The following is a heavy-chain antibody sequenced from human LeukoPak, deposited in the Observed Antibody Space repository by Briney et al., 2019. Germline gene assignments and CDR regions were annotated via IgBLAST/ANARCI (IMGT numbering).Heavy chain of an antibody. J-gene: IGHJ4*02. Sequence: GGSLRLSCAASGFTFGSYWMSWVRQAPGKGLEWVANIKQDGSEKYYVDSVKGGFTISRNNAENSLSLQMNSLRVEDTAVYYCASAGGDSRSPLPFYYWGQGTLVTVSS. V-gene: IGHV3-7*03. D-gene: IGHD6-6*01. CDR1: GFTFGSYW. CDR2: IKQDGSEK. CDR3: ASAGGDSRSPLPFYY.